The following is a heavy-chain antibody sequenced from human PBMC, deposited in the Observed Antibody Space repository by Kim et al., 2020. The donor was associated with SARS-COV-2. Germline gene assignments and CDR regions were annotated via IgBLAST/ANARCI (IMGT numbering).Heavy chain of an antibody. CDR3: ASYDSRGYNWFDP. D-gene: IGHD3-22*01. J-gene: IGHJ5*02. Sequence: NPYLKSRVTISVDTSKKQLSMKLSSVTDADTAVDYCASYDSRGYNWFDPWGQGTLVTVSS. V-gene: IGHV4-31*02.